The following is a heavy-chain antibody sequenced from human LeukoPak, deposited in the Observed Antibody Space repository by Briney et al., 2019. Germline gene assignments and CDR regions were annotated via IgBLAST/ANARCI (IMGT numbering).Heavy chain of an antibody. CDR2: IYTTGSS. Sequence: SQTLSLTCTVSGGSISGINYYWPWIRQPAGTGLEWIGRIYTTGSSNYNPSLKSRVTISVDTSNNQFSLKLSSVTAADTAVYYCARVSPSGVWDVWGQGTTVTVSS. D-gene: IGHD3-10*01. J-gene: IGHJ6*02. CDR3: ARVSPSGVWDV. CDR1: GGSISGINYY. V-gene: IGHV4-61*02.